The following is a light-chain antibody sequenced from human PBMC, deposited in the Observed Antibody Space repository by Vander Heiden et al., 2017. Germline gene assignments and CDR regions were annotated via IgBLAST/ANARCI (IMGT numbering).Light chain of an antibody. J-gene: IGLJ1*01. CDR1: SCNIGSNT. CDR2: SNN. CDR3: AAWDDSRNGYV. Sequence: SVLTPPPSASGTPGPRVTISCSGSSCNIGSNTVNWYQQHPGTDPKLLIYSNNQRPSGVPDRFSGSKSGTTASLAISGRQSEDEADYYCAAWDDSRNGYVFGTGTKVTVL. V-gene: IGLV1-44*01.